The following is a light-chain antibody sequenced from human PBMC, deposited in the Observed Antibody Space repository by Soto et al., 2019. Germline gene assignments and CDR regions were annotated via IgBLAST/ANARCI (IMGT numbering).Light chain of an antibody. Sequence: QLVLTQPPSVSGAPGQRVTISCTGSSSNIGAGYDVHWYQQLPGTAPKLLIYANNNRPSGVPDRFAGSKSGTSVSLAITGLQSDDEADYYCQSYDSTLSGDVFGTGTKVTVL. CDR3: QSYDSTLSGDV. J-gene: IGLJ1*01. V-gene: IGLV1-40*01. CDR2: ANN. CDR1: SSNIGAGYD.